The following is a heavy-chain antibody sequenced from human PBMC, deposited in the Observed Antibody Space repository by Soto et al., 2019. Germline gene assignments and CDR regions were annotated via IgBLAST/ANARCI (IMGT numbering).Heavy chain of an antibody. CDR2: ISSNGGST. CDR1: GFTFSSYA. V-gene: IGHV3-64*01. J-gene: IGHJ4*02. CDR3: ARAGKRNNYYGSGSYFDY. D-gene: IGHD3-10*01. Sequence: GGSLRLSCAASGFTFSSYAMHWVRQAPGKGLEYVSAISSNGGSTYYANSVKGRFTISRDNSKNTLYLQMGSLRAEDMAVYYCARAGKRNNYYGSGSYFDYWGQGTLVTVSS.